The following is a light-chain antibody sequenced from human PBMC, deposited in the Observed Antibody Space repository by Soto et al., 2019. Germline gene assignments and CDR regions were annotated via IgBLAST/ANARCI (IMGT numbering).Light chain of an antibody. V-gene: IGLV1-47*01. CDR2: RNN. Sequence: QSVLTQPPSASGTPGQRVTISCSGSSSNIGSNYVYWYQQLPGTAPKLLIYRNNQRPSGVPDRFSGSKSGTSASLAISGLRSEDEADYYCAAWDDSNAVFGGGTKLTVL. CDR3: AAWDDSNAV. CDR1: SSNIGSNY. J-gene: IGLJ2*01.